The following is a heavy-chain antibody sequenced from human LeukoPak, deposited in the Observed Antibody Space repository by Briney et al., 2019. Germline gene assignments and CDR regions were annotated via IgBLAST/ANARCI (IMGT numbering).Heavy chain of an antibody. J-gene: IGHJ4*02. CDR1: GYTFTGYY. Sequence: ASVKVSCKASGYTFTGYYINWVRQAPGQGLEWLGWINPNSGGTNYAQKFQGRVTMTRDTSISTAYMELSGLRSDDTAVYYCARGVYSSSPPDFWGQGTLVTVSS. CDR3: ARGVYSSSPPDF. V-gene: IGHV1-2*02. CDR2: INPNSGGT. D-gene: IGHD6-6*01.